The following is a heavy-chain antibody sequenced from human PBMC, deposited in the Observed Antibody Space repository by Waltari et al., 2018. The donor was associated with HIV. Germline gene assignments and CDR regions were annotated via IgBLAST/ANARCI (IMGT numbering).Heavy chain of an antibody. J-gene: IGHJ4*02. CDR2: VNPDNGDT. CDR3: ASSSGNYHYF. V-gene: IGHV1-2*02. D-gene: IGHD3-10*01. Sequence: GHLVQTGAAVKPPGASVKVSCKASGYRFNCLYIHWVRQAPGHCLEWMGRVNPDNGDTHYAQNFQGRLTLTRDTSFTTAYMDMSGLTSKDTAVYFCASSSGNYHYFWGQGTLVTVSS. CDR1: GYRFNCLY.